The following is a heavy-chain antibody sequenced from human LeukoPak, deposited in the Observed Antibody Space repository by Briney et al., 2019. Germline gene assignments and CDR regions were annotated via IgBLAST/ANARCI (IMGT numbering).Heavy chain of an antibody. CDR2: IDSGGGT. Sequence: GGSLRLSCAASGFTVSTNYMSWVRQAPGKGLEWVSVIDSGGGTDYADSVKGRFTISRDNSKNTLYLQMNSLRAEDTAVYYCHLSYSSSWIDSWGQGTLVTVSS. D-gene: IGHD6-13*01. CDR3: HLSYSSSWIDS. CDR1: GFTVSTNY. J-gene: IGHJ4*02. V-gene: IGHV3-66*01.